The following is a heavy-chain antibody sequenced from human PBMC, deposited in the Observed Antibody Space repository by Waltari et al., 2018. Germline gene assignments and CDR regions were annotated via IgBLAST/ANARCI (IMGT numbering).Heavy chain of an antibody. CDR1: GFIFDDYF. J-gene: IGHJ4*02. D-gene: IGHD6-19*01. CDR3: AKEGKYASGWAYFDY. CDR2: INWNSGSI. Sequence: EVQLVESGGGLVHPGTALRLSCVASGFIFDDYFMHWVRQAPGKGLEWVSGINWNSGSIAYADSVKGRFIISRDNAKNSLYLQLNSLRPEDTALYYCAKEGKYASGWAYFDYWGQGTLVTVSS. V-gene: IGHV3-9*01.